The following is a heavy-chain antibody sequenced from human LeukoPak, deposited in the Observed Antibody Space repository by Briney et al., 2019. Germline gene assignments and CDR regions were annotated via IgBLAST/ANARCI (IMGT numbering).Heavy chain of an antibody. CDR2: IRYDGSNK. D-gene: IGHD3-10*01. CDR1: GFTFSSYG. J-gene: IGHJ6*02. Sequence: GGSLRLSCAASGFTFSSYGMHWVRQAPGKGLEWVAFIRYDGSNKYYADSVKGRFTISRDNSKNTVYLQMNSLRAEDTAVYYCANDLSGYYYGMEVWGQGNTVTVSS. V-gene: IGHV3-30*02. CDR3: ANDLSGYYYGMEV.